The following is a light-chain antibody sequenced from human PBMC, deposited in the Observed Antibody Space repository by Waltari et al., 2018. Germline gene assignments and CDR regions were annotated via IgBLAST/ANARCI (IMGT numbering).Light chain of an antibody. J-gene: IGLJ3*02. CDR1: SGPTNNI. CDR2: VNSDGSH. CDR3: QTGGHGTWV. Sequence: QLVLTQSPSASAPLGASVKLTCTLTSGPTNNIIAWHQQHPTKGPRYLMKVNSDGSHNKGDKIPERFSGSSSGAERYLTISSLQSEDEADYYCQTGGHGTWVFGGGTKLTVL. V-gene: IGLV4-69*01.